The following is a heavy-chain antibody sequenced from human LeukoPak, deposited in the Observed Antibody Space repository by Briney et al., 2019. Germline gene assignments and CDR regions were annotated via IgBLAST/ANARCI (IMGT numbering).Heavy chain of an antibody. CDR3: GISVTPGAFDI. Sequence: SETLSLTCTVSGGSISSYYWSWIRQPPGKGLEWIGYIYYSGSTNYNPSLKSRVTISVDTSKNQFSLKLSSVTAADTAVYYRGISVTPGAFDIWGQGTMVTVSS. CDR1: GGSISSYY. J-gene: IGHJ3*02. D-gene: IGHD4-17*01. CDR2: IYYSGST. V-gene: IGHV4-59*01.